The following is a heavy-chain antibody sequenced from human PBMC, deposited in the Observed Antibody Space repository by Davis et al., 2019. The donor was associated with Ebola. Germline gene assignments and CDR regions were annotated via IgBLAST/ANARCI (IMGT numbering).Heavy chain of an antibody. CDR1: GFTFSSYS. D-gene: IGHD6-6*01. J-gene: IGHJ3*02. V-gene: IGHV3-21*01. Sequence: PGGSLRLSCAASGFTFSSYSMNWVRQAPGKGLEWVSSISSSSSYIYYADSVKGRFTISRDNSKNTLYLQMNSLRAEDTAVYYCARDQAARGFFRVAFDIWGQGTMVTVSS. CDR2: ISSSSSYI. CDR3: ARDQAARGFFRVAFDI.